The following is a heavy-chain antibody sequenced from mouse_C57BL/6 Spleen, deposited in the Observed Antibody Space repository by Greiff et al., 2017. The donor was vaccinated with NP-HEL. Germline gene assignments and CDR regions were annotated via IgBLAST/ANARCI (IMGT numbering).Heavy chain of an antibody. Sequence: VKLVESGAELARPGASVKLSCKASGYTFTSYGISWVKQRTGQGLEWIGEIYPRSGNTYYNEKFKGKATLTADKSSSTAYMELRSLTSEDSAVYFCARRTSYDYDSWFAYWGQGTLVTVSA. CDR1: GYTFTSYG. CDR2: IYPRSGNT. J-gene: IGHJ3*01. CDR3: ARRTSYDYDSWFAY. V-gene: IGHV1-81*01. D-gene: IGHD2-4*01.